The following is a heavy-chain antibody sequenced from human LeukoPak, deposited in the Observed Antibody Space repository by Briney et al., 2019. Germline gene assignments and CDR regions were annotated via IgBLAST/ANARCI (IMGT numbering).Heavy chain of an antibody. J-gene: IGHJ4*02. Sequence: SETLSLTCTVSGGSVSSGSYYWSWIRQPPGKGLEWIGYIYYSGSTNYNPSLKSRVTISVDTSKNQFSLKLSSVTAADTAVYYCARAPYRWLSGYQPTLPDYWGQGTLVTVSS. CDR1: GGSVSSGSYY. D-gene: IGHD3-22*01. CDR3: ARAPYRWLSGYQPTLPDY. V-gene: IGHV4-61*01. CDR2: IYYSGST.